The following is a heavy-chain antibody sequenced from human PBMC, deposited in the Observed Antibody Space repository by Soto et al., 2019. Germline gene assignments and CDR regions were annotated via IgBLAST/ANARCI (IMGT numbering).Heavy chain of an antibody. CDR1: GASITGYY. J-gene: IGHJ4*02. D-gene: IGHD3-16*01. CDR2: MSISGST. CDR3: ARGMTPPGAPAWYYFDS. Sequence: QVQLQESGPGLVKPSETLSLTCTVSGASITGYYWSWIRQPAGKGLEWIGRMSISGSTNYNPTLRSRVTMSVDVAKNQFSLRLTSVTAADTALYYCARGMTPPGAPAWYYFDSWGQGTLVTVSS. V-gene: IGHV4-4*07.